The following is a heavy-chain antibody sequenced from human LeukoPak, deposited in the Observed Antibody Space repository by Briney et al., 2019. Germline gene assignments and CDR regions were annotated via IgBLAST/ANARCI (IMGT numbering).Heavy chain of an antibody. V-gene: IGHV3-7*03. Sequence: GGSLRLSCVASGFTFNNYWMSCVRQAPGKGLEWVANINQAGSDKYYVESVKGRFTISRDNAKNSLYLQMNSLRAEDTALYYCARNMITSGGRDYWGQGTLVTVSS. CDR2: INQAGSDK. D-gene: IGHD3-16*01. CDR3: ARNMITSGGRDY. J-gene: IGHJ4*02. CDR1: GFTFNNYW.